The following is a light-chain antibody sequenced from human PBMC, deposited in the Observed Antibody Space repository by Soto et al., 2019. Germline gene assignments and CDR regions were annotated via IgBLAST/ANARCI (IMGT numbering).Light chain of an antibody. CDR2: GAS. Sequence: EIVLTQSPGTLSLSPGERATLSCRASQSVSSSYLAWYQQKPGRAPRLLIYGASSRATGLPDRFSGSGSGTDFTLTISRLEPEDFAVYYCQQYGSSPRTFGQGTRLAIK. V-gene: IGKV3-20*01. J-gene: IGKJ5*01. CDR3: QQYGSSPRT. CDR1: QSVSSSY.